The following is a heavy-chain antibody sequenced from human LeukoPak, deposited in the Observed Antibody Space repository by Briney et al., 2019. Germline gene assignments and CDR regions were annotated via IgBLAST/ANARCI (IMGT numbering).Heavy chain of an antibody. V-gene: IGHV4-61*02. CDR3: ARDPGRSSSSSLAFDV. J-gene: IGHJ3*01. D-gene: IGHD6-6*01. Sequence: PSETLSLTCTVSGGSISSGSYYWSWIRQPAGKGLEWIGRIYTSGSTNYNPSLKSRVTISKDTSKNQFSLKLSSVTAADTAVYYCARDPGRSSSSSLAFDVWGQGTMVTVSS. CDR1: GGSISSGSYY. CDR2: IYTSGST.